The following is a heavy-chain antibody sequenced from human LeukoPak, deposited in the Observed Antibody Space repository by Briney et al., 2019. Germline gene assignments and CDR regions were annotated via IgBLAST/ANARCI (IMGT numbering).Heavy chain of an antibody. CDR2: IIPIFDTA. CDR3: ARSSVVTAMVHLDY. J-gene: IGHJ4*02. D-gene: IGHD2-21*02. CDR1: GGTFSSYT. Sequence: ASVKVSCKASGGTFSSYTVSWVRQAPGQGLEWMGGIIPIFDTANYAQKFQARVTITADKSTSTAYMELSSLRSEDAAVYYCARSSVVTAMVHLDYWGQGTLVTVSS. V-gene: IGHV1-69*06.